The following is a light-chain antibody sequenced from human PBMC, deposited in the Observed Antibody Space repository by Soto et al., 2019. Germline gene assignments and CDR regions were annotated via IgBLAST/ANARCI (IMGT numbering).Light chain of an antibody. CDR3: QQYGSSPWT. CDR2: GAS. J-gene: IGKJ1*01. Sequence: ETVLTQSPGTLSLSPGERATLSCRASQSIRSNYLAWYRQTPGQAPRLLIYGASKRASGIADRFSGSGSGTDFTLIISRLEHEDFALYYCQQYGSSPWTFGQGTKVEIK. CDR1: QSIRSNY. V-gene: IGKV3-20*01.